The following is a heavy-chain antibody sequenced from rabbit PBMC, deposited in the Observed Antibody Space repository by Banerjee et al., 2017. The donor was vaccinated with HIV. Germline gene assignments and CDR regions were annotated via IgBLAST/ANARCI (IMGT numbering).Heavy chain of an antibody. Sequence: QSLEESGGDLVKPGASLKLSCKASGFDFSSYGVTWVRQAPGKGLEWIACMDAGSSGVTDYASWAKGRFTISKTSSTTVTLQMTSLTAADTATYFCARGDGAYAGYDGLWGQGTLVTVS. CDR1: GFDFSSYG. J-gene: IGHJ4*01. D-gene: IGHD7-1*01. CDR3: ARGDGAYAGYDGL. V-gene: IGHV1S40*01. CDR2: MDAGSSGVT.